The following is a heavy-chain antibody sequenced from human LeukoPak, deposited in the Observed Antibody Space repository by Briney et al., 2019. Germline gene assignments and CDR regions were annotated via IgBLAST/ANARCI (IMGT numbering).Heavy chain of an antibody. CDR1: GASISSYY. CDR2: IYYIGYT. D-gene: IGHD1-26*01. V-gene: IGHV4-59*01. CDR3: ARGNADLLD. J-gene: IGHJ4*02. Sequence: KPSETLSLTCTVSGASISSYYWSWIRQPPGKGLEWIGYIYYIGYTNYNPSLKSRVTMSVDTSNHQFSLRLSSVTAADTAVYYCARGNADLLDWGQGTLVTVSS.